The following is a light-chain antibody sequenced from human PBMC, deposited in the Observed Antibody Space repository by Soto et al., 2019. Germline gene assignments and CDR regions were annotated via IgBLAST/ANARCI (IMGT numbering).Light chain of an antibody. CDR2: DTS. Sequence: EIVMTQSPATLSVSPGERATLSCRASQSVSSNYLAWYQQKPGQAPRLLIYDTSSRASGIPDRFSGSGSGTDFTLTISRLETEDFAVFYCQQYGTSEIIFGQGTRLEIK. J-gene: IGKJ5*01. V-gene: IGKV3-20*01. CDR1: QSVSSNY. CDR3: QQYGTSEII.